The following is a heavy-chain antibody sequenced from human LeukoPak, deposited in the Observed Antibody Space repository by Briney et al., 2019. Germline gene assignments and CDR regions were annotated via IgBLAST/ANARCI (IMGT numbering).Heavy chain of an antibody. CDR1: GFTFSSYE. D-gene: IGHD5-12*01. V-gene: IGHV3-48*03. CDR3: ARDSKTYSGYDEGWFDP. CDR2: ISSSGSTI. Sequence: GGSLRLSCAASGFTFSSYEMNWVRQAPGKGLEWVSYISSSGSTIYYADSVKGRFTISRDNAKNSLYLQMNSLRAEDTAVYYCARDSKTYSGYDEGWFDPWGQGTLVTVSS. J-gene: IGHJ5*02.